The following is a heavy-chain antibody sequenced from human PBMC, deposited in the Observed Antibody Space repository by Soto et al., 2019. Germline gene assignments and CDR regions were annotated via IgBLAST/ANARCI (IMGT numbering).Heavy chain of an antibody. CDR2: IYHSGST. V-gene: IGHV4-30-2*01. D-gene: IGHD3-3*01. Sequence: KPSETLSLTCAVSGGSISSGGYSWSWIRQPPGKGLEWIGYIYHSGSTYYNPSLKSRVTISVDRSKNQFSLKLSSVTAADTAVYYCARGNPLYDFWSGQGPTYYFDYWGQGTLVTVSS. CDR3: ARGNPLYDFWSGQGPTYYFDY. CDR1: GGSISSGGYS. J-gene: IGHJ4*02.